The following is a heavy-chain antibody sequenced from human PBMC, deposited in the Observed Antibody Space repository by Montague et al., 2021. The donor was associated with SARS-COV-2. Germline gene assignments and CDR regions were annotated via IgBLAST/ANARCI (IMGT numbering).Heavy chain of an antibody. Sequence: SATLSLTCTVSGGSISSSSYYWGWIRQPPGKGLEWIGSIYYSGSTYYNPSLKSRVTISVDTSKNQFSLKLSSVTAADTAVYYCARDTRITMIVVVQGYGMDVWGQGTTVTVSS. J-gene: IGHJ6*02. CDR3: ARDTRITMIVVVQGYGMDV. V-gene: IGHV4-39*07. D-gene: IGHD3-22*01. CDR1: GGSISSSSYY. CDR2: IYYSGST.